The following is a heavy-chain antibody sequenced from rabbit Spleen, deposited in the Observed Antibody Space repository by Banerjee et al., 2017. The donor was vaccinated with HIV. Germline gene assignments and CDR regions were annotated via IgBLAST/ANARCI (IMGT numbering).Heavy chain of an antibody. Sequence: QQQLEESGGGLVQPEGSLTLTCKASGFDFSSNAMCWVRQAPGKRPEWIAGIFSWNSRRTWYASWAKGRFTISRTTSTVDLKMTSLTAADTATYFCARDSGTSFSSYGMDLWGQGTLVTVS. CDR1: GFDFSSNA. D-gene: IGHD8-1*01. CDR3: ARDSGTSFSSYGMDL. V-gene: IGHV1S47*01. J-gene: IGHJ6*01. CDR2: IFSWNSRRT.